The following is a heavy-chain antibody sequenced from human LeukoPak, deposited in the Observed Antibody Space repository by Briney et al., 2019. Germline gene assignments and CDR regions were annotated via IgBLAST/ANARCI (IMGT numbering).Heavy chain of an antibody. J-gene: IGHJ4*02. CDR1: GGSISSGGYY. Sequence: KPSETLSLTCTVSGGSISSGGYYWSWIRQHPGKGLEWIGYIYYSGSTYYNPSLKSRVTISVDTSKNQFSLKLSSVTAADTAVYYCARGYKVGALDYWGQGTLVTVSS. V-gene: IGHV4-31*03. CDR3: ARGYKVGALDY. CDR2: IYYSGST. D-gene: IGHD1-26*01.